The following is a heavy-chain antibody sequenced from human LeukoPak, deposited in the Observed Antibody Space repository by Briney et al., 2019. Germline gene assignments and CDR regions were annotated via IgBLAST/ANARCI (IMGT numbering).Heavy chain of an antibody. CDR1: GFTFSRYS. CDR3: ARSSLGYSYVFDI. V-gene: IGHV3-53*01. CDR2: LYSGGGT. Sequence: GGSLRLSCAASGFTFSRYSMSWVRQAPGKGLEWVSVLYSGGGTEYGDSVKGRFTISRDNSKNTLYLQMNSLRPEDTAVYYCARSSLGYSYVFDIWGLGTMVIVSS. D-gene: IGHD5-18*01. J-gene: IGHJ3*02.